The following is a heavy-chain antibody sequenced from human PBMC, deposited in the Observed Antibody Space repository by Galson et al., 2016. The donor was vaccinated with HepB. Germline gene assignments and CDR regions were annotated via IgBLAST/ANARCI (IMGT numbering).Heavy chain of an antibody. CDR1: GFIFKSYE. CDR2: ISSTGGTI. V-gene: IGHV3-48*03. D-gene: IGHD3-22*01. Sequence: SLRLSCAASGFIFKSYEMDWVRQAPGQGLEWLSYISSTGGTIFYSDSVRGRFTISRDNSKKTLYLQMNSLRGEDTAVYYCARDGGVPSDNFDTSGSGYFDYWGQRTLVSVSS. CDR3: ARDGGVPSDNFDTSGSGYFDY. J-gene: IGHJ4*02.